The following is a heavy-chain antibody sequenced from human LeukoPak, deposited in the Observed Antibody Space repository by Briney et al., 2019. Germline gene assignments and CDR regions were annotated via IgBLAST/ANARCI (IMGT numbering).Heavy chain of an antibody. V-gene: IGHV3-30*18. CDR3: AKDEIPTENCSGGSCPVDYFDY. D-gene: IGHD2-15*01. CDR1: GFTFSSYG. Sequence: GGSLRLSCAASGFTFSSYGMHWVRQAPGRGLEWVAVISYDGSNKYYADSVKGRFTISRDNSKNTLYLQMNSLRAEDTAVYYCAKDEIPTENCSGGSCPVDYFDYWGQGTLVTVSS. CDR2: ISYDGSNK. J-gene: IGHJ4*02.